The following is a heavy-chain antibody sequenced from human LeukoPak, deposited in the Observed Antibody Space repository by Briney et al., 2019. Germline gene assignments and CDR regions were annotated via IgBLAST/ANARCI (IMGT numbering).Heavy chain of an antibody. V-gene: IGHV4-59*12. CDR1: GGSISSYY. D-gene: IGHD3-10*01. CDR2: IYYSGGT. Sequence: PSETLSLTCTVSGGSISSYYWSWIRQPPGKGLEWIGYIYYSGGTNYNPSLKSRVTISVDTSKNQFSLKLSSVTAADTAVYYCAREVRGVISYYFDYWGQGTLVTVSS. J-gene: IGHJ4*02. CDR3: AREVRGVISYYFDY.